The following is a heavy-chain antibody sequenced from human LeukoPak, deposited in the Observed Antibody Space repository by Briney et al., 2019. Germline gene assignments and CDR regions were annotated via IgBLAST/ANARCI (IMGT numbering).Heavy chain of an antibody. CDR2: IYPGDSDT. CDR3: ARQSSGWPDAFDI. CDR1: VYRFTSHW. V-gene: IGHV5-51*01. D-gene: IGHD3-10*01. Sequence: GESLKISSKGSVYRFTSHWIAWVRQMPGKGLGWMGIIYPGDSDTRYSPCFQGQATISADKSIPPPYLHWSSPKPSDNAMYYCARQSSGWPDAFDIWRRGTIVTVSS. J-gene: IGHJ3*02.